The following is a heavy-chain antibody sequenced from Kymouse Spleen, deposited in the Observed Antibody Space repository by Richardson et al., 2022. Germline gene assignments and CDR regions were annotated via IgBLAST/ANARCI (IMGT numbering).Heavy chain of an antibody. V-gene: IGHV4-34*01. Sequence: QVQLQQWGAGLLKPSETLSLTCAVYGGSFSGYYWSWIRQPPGKGLEWIGEINHSGSTNYNPSLKSRVTISVDTSKNQFSLKLSSVTAADTAVYYCARGYSGYDPLDYWGQGTLVTVSS. CDR2: INHSGST. D-gene: IGHD5-12*01. J-gene: IGHJ4*02. CDR3: ARGYSGYDPLDY. CDR1: GGSFSGYY.